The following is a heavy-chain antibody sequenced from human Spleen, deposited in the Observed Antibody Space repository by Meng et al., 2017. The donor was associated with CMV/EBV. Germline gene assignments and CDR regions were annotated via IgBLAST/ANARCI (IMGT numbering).Heavy chain of an antibody. Sequence: GESLKISCAASGFTVSSNYMSWVRQAPGEGLEWVSVIYSGGTTYYADSVKGRFTISRDNSKNTLYLQMNSLRAEDTAVYYCAKGQQNYYFDYWGQGTLVTVSS. D-gene: IGHD6-13*01. CDR3: AKGQQNYYFDY. V-gene: IGHV3-53*05. CDR2: IYSGGTT. J-gene: IGHJ4*02. CDR1: GFTVSSNY.